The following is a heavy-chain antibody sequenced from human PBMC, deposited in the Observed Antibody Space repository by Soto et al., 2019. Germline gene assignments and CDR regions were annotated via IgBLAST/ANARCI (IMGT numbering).Heavy chain of an antibody. Sequence: ASVKVSCKASGYTFTSYGISWVRQAPGQGLEWMGWISAYNGNTNYAQKLQGRVTMTTDTSTSTAYMELRSLRSDDTAVYYCERETYCGGDCYYFDPWGQGTLVTVSS. CDR2: ISAYNGNT. J-gene: IGHJ5*02. CDR3: ERETYCGGDCYYFDP. V-gene: IGHV1-18*01. CDR1: GYTFTSYG. D-gene: IGHD2-21*02.